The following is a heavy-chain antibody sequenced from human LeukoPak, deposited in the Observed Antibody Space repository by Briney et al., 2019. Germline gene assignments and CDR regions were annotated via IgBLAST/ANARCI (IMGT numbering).Heavy chain of an antibody. CDR1: GYTLTELS. Sequence: ASVKVSCKVSGYTLTELSMHWVRQAPGKGLEWMGGFDPEDGETIYAQKFQGRVTMTEDTSTDTAYMELSSLRSEDTAVYYCATSLAWFGEPLYYFDYWGQGTLVTVSS. J-gene: IGHJ4*02. CDR3: ATSLAWFGEPLYYFDY. V-gene: IGHV1-24*01. CDR2: FDPEDGET. D-gene: IGHD3-10*01.